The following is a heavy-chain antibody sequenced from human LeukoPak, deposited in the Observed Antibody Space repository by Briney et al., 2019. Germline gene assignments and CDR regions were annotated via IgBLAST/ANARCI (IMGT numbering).Heavy chain of an antibody. CDR3: ARGASSAFDI. V-gene: IGHV4-34*01. Sequence: SETLSLTCAVYGGSFSGYYWSWIRQPPGKGLEWIGEINHSGSTNYNPSLKSRVAISVDTSKNQFSLKLSSVTAADTAVYYCARGASSAFDIWGQGTMVTVSS. J-gene: IGHJ3*02. CDR2: INHSGST. CDR1: GGSFSGYY.